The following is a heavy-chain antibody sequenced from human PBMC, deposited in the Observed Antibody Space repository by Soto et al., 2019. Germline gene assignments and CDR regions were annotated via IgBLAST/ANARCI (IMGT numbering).Heavy chain of an antibody. Sequence: ASVKVSCKASGYTFTGYYMHWVRQAPGQGLEWMGWINPNSGGTNYAQKFQGWVTMTRGTSISTAYMELSRLRSDDTAVYYCARVDRVRGVGLYGMDVWGQGTTVTVSS. V-gene: IGHV1-2*04. D-gene: IGHD3-10*01. J-gene: IGHJ6*02. CDR3: ARVDRVRGVGLYGMDV. CDR1: GYTFTGYY. CDR2: INPNSGGT.